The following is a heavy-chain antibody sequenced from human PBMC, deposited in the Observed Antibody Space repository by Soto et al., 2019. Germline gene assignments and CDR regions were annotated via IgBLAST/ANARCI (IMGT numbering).Heavy chain of an antibody. Sequence: SQTLSLTCAISGDSVSSNSAAWNWIRQSPSRGLEWLGRTYYRSKWYNDYAVSVKSRITINPDTSKNQFSLQLNSVTPEDTAVHYCARADIVVVPAAHGRGGAHAFDIWGQGTMVTVSS. CDR3: ARADIVVVPAAHGRGGAHAFDI. CDR1: GDSVSSNSAA. D-gene: IGHD2-2*01. V-gene: IGHV6-1*01. CDR2: TYYRSKWYN. J-gene: IGHJ3*02.